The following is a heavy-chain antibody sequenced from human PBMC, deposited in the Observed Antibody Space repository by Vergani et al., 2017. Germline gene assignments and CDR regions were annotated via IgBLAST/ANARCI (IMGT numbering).Heavy chain of an antibody. J-gene: IGHJ3*02. D-gene: IGHD2-15*01. CDR2: IYYSGST. V-gene: IGHV4-59*01. CDR1: GGSISSYY. CDR3: ALGLGSYCSGGSCYSDDDAFDI. Sequence: QVQLQESGPGLVKPSETLSLTCTVSGGSISSYYWSWIRQPPGKGLEWIGYIYYSGSTNYNPSLKSRVTISVDTTKNQFSLKLSSVTAADTAVYYGALGLGSYCSGGSCYSDDDAFDIWGQGTMVTVSS.